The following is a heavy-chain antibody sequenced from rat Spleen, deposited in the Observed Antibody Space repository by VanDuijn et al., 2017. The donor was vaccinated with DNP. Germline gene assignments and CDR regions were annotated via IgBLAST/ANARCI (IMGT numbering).Heavy chain of an antibody. J-gene: IGHJ2*01. V-gene: IGHV2-41*01. CDR1: GFSLTSYN. CDR2: IWNTGGT. CDR3: ARDGAPFDY. Sequence: QVQLKESGPGLVQPSQTLSLTCTVAGFSLTSYNVHWVRQPPGKGLEWMGVIWNTGGTRYNSALKSRLSISKDTSKSQVFLKMNSLQTEDTATYYCARDGAPFDYWGQGVMVTVSS.